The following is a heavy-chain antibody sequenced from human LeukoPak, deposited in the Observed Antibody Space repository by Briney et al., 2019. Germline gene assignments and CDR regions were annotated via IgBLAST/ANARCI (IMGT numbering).Heavy chain of an antibody. D-gene: IGHD3-10*01. CDR3: AKVGGRVWFGEIHPFDY. V-gene: IGHV3-30*02. Sequence: PGGSLRLSCAASGFTFSSYGMHWVRQAPGKGLEWVAFIRYDGSNKYYADSVKGRFTISRDNSKNTLYLQMNSLRAEDTAVYYCAKVGGRVWFGEIHPFDYWGQGTLVTVSS. CDR1: GFTFSSYG. CDR2: IRYDGSNK. J-gene: IGHJ4*02.